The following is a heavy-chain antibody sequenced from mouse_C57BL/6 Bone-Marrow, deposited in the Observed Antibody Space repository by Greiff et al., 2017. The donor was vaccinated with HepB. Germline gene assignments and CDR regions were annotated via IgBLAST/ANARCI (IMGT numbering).Heavy chain of an antibody. CDR2: ISNGGGST. V-gene: IGHV5-12*01. Sequence: EVQLVESGGGLVQPGGSLKLSCAASGFTFSDYYMYWVRQTPEKRLEWVAYISNGGGSTYYPDTVKGRFTISRDNAKNTLYLQMSRLKSEDTAMYYCARHGDYDYWGQGTTLTVSS. CDR1: GFTFSDYY. D-gene: IGHD2-13*01. J-gene: IGHJ2*01. CDR3: ARHGDYDY.